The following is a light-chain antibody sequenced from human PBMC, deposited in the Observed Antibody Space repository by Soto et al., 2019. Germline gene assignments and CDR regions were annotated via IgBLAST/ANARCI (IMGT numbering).Light chain of an antibody. CDR2: DAS. CDR1: QGISSA. CDR3: QQFNSYPS. V-gene: IGKV1-13*02. J-gene: IGKJ2*01. Sequence: AIQLTQSPSSLSASVGDRVTITCRASQGISSALAWYQQKPGKAPKLLIYDASSLESGVPSRFSGSGSGTDVTLTISSLQTEDFATYYCQQFNSYPSFGQGTKLEIK.